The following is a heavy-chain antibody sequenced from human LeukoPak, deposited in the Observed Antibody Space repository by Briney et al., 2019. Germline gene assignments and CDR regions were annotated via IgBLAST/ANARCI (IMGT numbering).Heavy chain of an antibody. D-gene: IGHD2-2*01. J-gene: IGHJ5*02. Sequence: SQTLSLTCTVSGGSISSGDYYWSWIPQPPGKGLEWIGYIYYSGSTYYNPSLKRRVTISVDTSKNQFSLKLSSVTAADTAVYYCARGYIPVVVPAAMREDPQQPWFDPWGQGTLVTVSS. CDR2: IYYSGST. CDR3: ARGYIPVVVPAAMREDPQQPWFDP. V-gene: IGHV4-30-4*01. CDR1: GGSISSGDYY.